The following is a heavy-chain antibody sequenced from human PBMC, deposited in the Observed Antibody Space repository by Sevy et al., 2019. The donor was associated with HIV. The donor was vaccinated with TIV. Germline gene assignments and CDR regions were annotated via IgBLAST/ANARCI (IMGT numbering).Heavy chain of an antibody. CDR2: IKQDGSEK. J-gene: IGHJ1*01. CDR1: GFTLSRYW. D-gene: IGHD3-10*01. CDR3: GRDGVYGSGSYGGY. V-gene: IGHV3-7*03. Sequence: GGSLRLSCVASGFTLSRYWMNWVRQAPGKGLEWVANIKQDGSEKNYVDSVKGRFTVSRDKEKNELSLQMNSLTVDDTAVYYCGRDGVYGSGSYGGYWGQGTLVTVSS.